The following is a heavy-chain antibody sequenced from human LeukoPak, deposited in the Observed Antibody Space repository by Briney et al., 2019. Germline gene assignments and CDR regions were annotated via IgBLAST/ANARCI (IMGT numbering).Heavy chain of an antibody. Sequence: SETLSLTCTVSGGSISTYYWNWIRQPAGKGLEWIGRIYTSGSTNYNPSLKSRVTMSVDTSKNQFSLKMSSVTAADTAVYYCARVGDSSGWLNWFDPWGQGTLVTVSS. V-gene: IGHV4-4*07. CDR2: IYTSGST. J-gene: IGHJ5*02. D-gene: IGHD6-19*01. CDR3: ARVGDSSGWLNWFDP. CDR1: GGSISTYY.